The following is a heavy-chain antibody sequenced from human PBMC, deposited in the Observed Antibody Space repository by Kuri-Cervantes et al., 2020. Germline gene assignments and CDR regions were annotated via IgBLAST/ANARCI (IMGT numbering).Heavy chain of an antibody. Sequence: GESLKISCAASGFTFSSYGMHWVRQAPGKGLEWVAVIWYDGSNKYYADSVKGRFTISRDNSKNTLYLQMNSLRAEDTAVYYCARGWWLNNGGGQGTLVTVSS. D-gene: IGHD2-15*01. CDR2: IWYDGSNK. V-gene: IGHV3-33*08. CDR1: GFTFSSYG. CDR3: ARGWWLNNG. J-gene: IGHJ4*02.